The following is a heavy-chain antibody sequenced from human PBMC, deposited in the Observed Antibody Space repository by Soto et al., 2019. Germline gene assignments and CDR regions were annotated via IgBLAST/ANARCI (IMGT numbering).Heavy chain of an antibody. Sequence: ASVKVSCKASGYTFTSYYMHWVRQAPGQGLEWMGIINPSGGSTSYAQKFQGRVTMTRDTSTSTVYMELSSLRSEDTAVYYCAREEEVATYATVFDYWGQGTLVTVSS. D-gene: IGHD4-17*01. V-gene: IGHV1-46*01. J-gene: IGHJ4*02. CDR2: INPSGGST. CDR3: AREEEVATYATVFDY. CDR1: GYTFTSYY.